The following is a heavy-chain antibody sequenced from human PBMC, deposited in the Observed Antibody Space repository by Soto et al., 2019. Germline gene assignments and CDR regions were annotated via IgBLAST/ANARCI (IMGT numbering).Heavy chain of an antibody. D-gene: IGHD1-1*01. CDR1: GFTFSSYA. Sequence: QVQLVESGGGVVQPGRSLRLSCAASGFTFSSYAMHWVRQAPGKGLEWVAVISYDGNNKYYADSVKGRFTISRDNSENTLFLQMKSLRAEDTAVYYCARDAGTTARWYFDLWGRGTLVTVSS. CDR2: ISYDGNNK. V-gene: IGHV3-30-3*01. CDR3: ARDAGTTARWYFDL. J-gene: IGHJ2*01.